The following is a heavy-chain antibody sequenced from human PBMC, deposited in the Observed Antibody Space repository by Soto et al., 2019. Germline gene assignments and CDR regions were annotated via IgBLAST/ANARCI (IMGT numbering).Heavy chain of an antibody. CDR2: INPDGRTT. V-gene: IGHV3-74*01. Sequence: EAQLVESGGGLVQPGGSLRLSCAASGFTFSSYWMHWVRQAPGKGLVWVSRINPDGRTTNYGDSVKGRFTISSDNANDTLYLQMNSLRAEDTAVYYCARVRVGGYEFDRWGQGTLITVSS. D-gene: IGHD5-12*01. J-gene: IGHJ5*02. CDR3: ARVRVGGYEFDR. CDR1: GFTFSSYW.